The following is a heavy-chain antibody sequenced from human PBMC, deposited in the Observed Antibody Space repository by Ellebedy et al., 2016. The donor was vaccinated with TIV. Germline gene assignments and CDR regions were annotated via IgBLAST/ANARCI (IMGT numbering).Heavy chain of an antibody. V-gene: IGHV3-23*01. CDR3: AKDRGPLYGAGEFDY. D-gene: IGHD4-17*01. CDR1: GFTFSSYA. J-gene: IGHJ4*02. Sequence: GESLKISXAASGFTFSSYAMSWVRQAPGKGLEWVSAISGSGGSTYYADSVKGRFTISRDNSKNTLYLQMNSLRAEDTAVYYCAKDRGPLYGAGEFDYWGQGTLVTVSS. CDR2: ISGSGGST.